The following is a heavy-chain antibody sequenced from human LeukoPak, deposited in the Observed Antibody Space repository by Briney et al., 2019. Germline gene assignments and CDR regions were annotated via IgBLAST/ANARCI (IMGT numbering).Heavy chain of an antibody. D-gene: IGHD3-22*01. J-gene: IGHJ3*02. Sequence: ASVKLSCKASGYTFTSYDINWVRQATGQGLEWMGWMNPNSGNTGYAQKFQGRVTMTRNTSISTAYMELSSLRSEDTAVYYCARGVRYYYDSSGKRPHDAFDIWGQGTMVTVSS. CDR2: MNPNSGNT. CDR3: ARGVRYYYDSSGKRPHDAFDI. CDR1: GYTFTSYD. V-gene: IGHV1-8*01.